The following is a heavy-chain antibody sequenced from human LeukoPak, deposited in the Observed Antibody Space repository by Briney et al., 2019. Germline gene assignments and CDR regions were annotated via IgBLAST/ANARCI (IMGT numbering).Heavy chain of an antibody. CDR2: ISGSGIST. CDR3: AKALGGGYYDSSGYYYDAFDI. J-gene: IGHJ3*02. V-gene: IGHV3-23*01. D-gene: IGHD3-22*01. CDR1: GFTFSHYG. Sequence: PGGSLRLSCAASGFTFSHYGMTWVRQTPGKGLEWVSAISGSGISTYYADSVKVRFTISRDNSRTTLFLQMNSLRAEDTAVYDCAKALGGGYYDSSGYYYDAFDIWGQGTMVTVSS.